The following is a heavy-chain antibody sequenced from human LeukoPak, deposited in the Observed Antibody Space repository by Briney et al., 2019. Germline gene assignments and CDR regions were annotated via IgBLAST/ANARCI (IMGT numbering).Heavy chain of an antibody. V-gene: IGHV4-59*01. CDR3: ARDSGSGTYY. CDR1: GGSISSYY. Sequence: SETLSLTCTVSGGSISSYYWSWIRQPPGKGLEWIGHIYYSGSTNYNPSLKSRVTISIDTSKNQFSLKLSSVTAADTAIYYCARDSGSGTYYWGQGTLVTVSS. CDR2: IYYSGST. J-gene: IGHJ4*02. D-gene: IGHD6-19*01.